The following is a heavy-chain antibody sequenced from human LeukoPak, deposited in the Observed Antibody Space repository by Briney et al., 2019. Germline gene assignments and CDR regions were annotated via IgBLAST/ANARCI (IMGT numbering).Heavy chain of an antibody. CDR1: GFSFSDHY. D-gene: IGHD2-21*01. Sequence: GGSLRLSCAGSGFSFSDHYMDWVRQAPGKELEWVGRIRHRASSYTTEYAASVKGRFSMSRDDSKNSMDLQMNSLKTEDTAVYYCVRVRGGAHLTLWGQGTLVTASS. CDR2: IRHRASSYTT. J-gene: IGHJ4*02. V-gene: IGHV3-72*01. CDR3: VRVRGGAHLTL.